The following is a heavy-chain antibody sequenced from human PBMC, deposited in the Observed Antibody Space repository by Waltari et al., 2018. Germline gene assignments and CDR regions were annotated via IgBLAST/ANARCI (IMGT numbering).Heavy chain of an antibody. D-gene: IGHD2-8*01. CDR3: ARQPNIVLMVYAPADYMDV. CDR1: GGSISSSSYY. V-gene: IGHV4-39*01. CDR2: IYYSGST. Sequence: QLQLQESGPGLVKPSETLSLTCTVSGGSISSSSYYWGWIHQPPGKGLEWIGSIYYSGSTYYNPSLKSRVTISVDTSKTQFSLKLSSVTAADTAVYYCARQPNIVLMVYAPADYMDVWGKGTTVTVSS. J-gene: IGHJ6*03.